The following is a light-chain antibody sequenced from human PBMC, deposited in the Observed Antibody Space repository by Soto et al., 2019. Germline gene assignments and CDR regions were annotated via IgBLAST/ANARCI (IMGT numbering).Light chain of an antibody. CDR1: QSVSSSY. CDR3: QKYSEWPWT. Sequence: EVVLTQSPGTLSLSPGERATLSCRASQSVSSSYLAWYQQKPGQAPRLLIYGASTRATGIPARFSGSGSGTEFTLTISSLQSEDFGLYYCQKYSEWPWTFGPGTKVDIK. J-gene: IGKJ1*01. CDR2: GAS. V-gene: IGKV3-15*01.